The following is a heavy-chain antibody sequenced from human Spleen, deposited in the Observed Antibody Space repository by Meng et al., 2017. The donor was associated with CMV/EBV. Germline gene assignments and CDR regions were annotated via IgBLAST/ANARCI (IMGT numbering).Heavy chain of an antibody. V-gene: IGHV4-34*01. Sequence: SETLSLTCAVYGGSFSGYYWSWIRQPPGKGLEWIGEINHSGSTNYNPSLKSRVTISVDTSKNQFPLKLSSVTAADTAVYYCARGPTWTIFGVVIARKHYGMDVWGQGTTVTVSS. CDR3: ARGPTWTIFGVVIARKHYGMDV. J-gene: IGHJ6*02. CDR1: GGSFSGYY. CDR2: INHSGST. D-gene: IGHD3-3*01.